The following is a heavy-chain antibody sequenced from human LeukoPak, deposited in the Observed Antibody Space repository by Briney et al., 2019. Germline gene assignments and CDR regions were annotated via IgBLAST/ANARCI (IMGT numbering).Heavy chain of an antibody. CDR1: GDSVSSNSAA. D-gene: IGHD3-3*01. CDR3: ARGLPRFLDY. J-gene: IGHJ4*02. Sequence: SQTLSLTCAISGDSVSSNSAAWNWIKQSPSRGLEWLGRTYFRSKWYNDYAVSVKSRITINADTSKNQFSLQLNSVTAEDTAVYYCARGLPRFLDYWGQGTLVTVSS. V-gene: IGHV6-1*01. CDR2: TYFRSKWYN.